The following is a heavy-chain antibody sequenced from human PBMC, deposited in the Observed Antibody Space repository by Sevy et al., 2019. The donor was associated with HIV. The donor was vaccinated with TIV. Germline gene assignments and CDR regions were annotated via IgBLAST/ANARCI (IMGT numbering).Heavy chain of an antibody. D-gene: IGHD5-18*01. J-gene: IGHJ4*02. V-gene: IGHV4-59*01. CDR3: ARGQYSYGYWREFDY. Sequence: SETLSLTCTVSGASINTFYWSWIRQPPGKGLEWIGHIYYSGSTNYNPSLHSRVTISVDTSKNQFSLKLSSVTAADSAVYYCARGQYSYGYWREFDYWGQGTLVTVSS. CDR1: GASINTFY. CDR2: IYYSGST.